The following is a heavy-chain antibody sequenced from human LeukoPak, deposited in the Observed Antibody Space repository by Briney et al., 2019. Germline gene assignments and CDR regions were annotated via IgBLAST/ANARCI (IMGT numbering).Heavy chain of an antibody. CDR2: IRSKAYGGTT. CDR1: GFTFGDYA. V-gene: IGHV3-49*04. J-gene: IGHJ3*02. D-gene: IGHD5-12*01. CDR3: TRRFMWLRAFDI. Sequence: GGSLRLSCTASGFTFGDYAMSWVRQAPGKGLEWVGFIRSKAYGGTTEYAASVKGRFTISRDDSKSIAYLQMNSLKTEDTAVYYCTRRFMWLRAFDIWGQGTMVTVSS.